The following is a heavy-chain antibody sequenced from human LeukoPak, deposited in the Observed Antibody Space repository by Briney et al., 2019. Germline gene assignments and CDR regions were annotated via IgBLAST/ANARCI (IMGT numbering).Heavy chain of an antibody. CDR2: IHYSGST. Sequence: PSETLSLTCTVSGGSVSSASYYWSWIRQPPGKGLEFIGYIHYSGSTNYNPSLKSRVTISVDTSKNQFSLKLSSVTAADTAVYYCARGSTLYYDILTGYYTPGPFDIWGQGTMFTVSS. CDR3: ARGSTLYYDILTGYYTPGPFDI. J-gene: IGHJ3*02. V-gene: IGHV4-61*01. D-gene: IGHD3-9*01. CDR1: GGSVSSASYY.